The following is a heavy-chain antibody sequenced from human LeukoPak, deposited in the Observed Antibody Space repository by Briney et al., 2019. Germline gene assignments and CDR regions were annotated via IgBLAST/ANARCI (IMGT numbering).Heavy chain of an antibody. CDR1: GFTFSRSW. V-gene: IGHV3-7*01. D-gene: IGHD6-19*01. J-gene: IGHJ4*02. CDR2: IKQDRGEK. Sequence: GGSLRLSCAASGFTFSRSWMNWVRQAPGKGLEWVANIKQDRGEKHYVDSVKGRFTISGDNAKNSLYLQMNSLRAEDTAVYYCASGSGWLIENWGQGTLVTVSS. CDR3: ASGSGWLIEN.